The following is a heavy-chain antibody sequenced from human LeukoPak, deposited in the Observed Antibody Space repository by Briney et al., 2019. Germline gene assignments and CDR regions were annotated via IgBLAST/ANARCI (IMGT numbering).Heavy chain of an antibody. Sequence: ASVKVSCKASGYAFTHLYMHWVRQAPGQGLEWMGWINPNSGGTNYAQKFQGRVTMTRDTSISTAYMELSRLRPDDTALYYCVPFGYNYGHTGDYWGQGTLVTVSS. D-gene: IGHD5-18*01. CDR1: GYAFTHLY. V-gene: IGHV1-2*02. J-gene: IGHJ4*02. CDR3: VPFGYNYGHTGDY. CDR2: INPNSGGT.